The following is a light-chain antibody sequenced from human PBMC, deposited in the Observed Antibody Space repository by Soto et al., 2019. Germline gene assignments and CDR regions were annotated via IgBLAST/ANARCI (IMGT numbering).Light chain of an antibody. CDR1: SSNIGAGYD. V-gene: IGLV1-40*01. CDR3: QSYDSSLSGAWV. CDR2: GNS. J-gene: IGLJ3*02. Sequence: QSVLTQPPSVSGAPGQRVTISCTGSSSNIGAGYDVHWYQQLPGTAPKLLIYGNSNRPSGVADRFSGSKSCTSASLAITGLQAEDEADYYCQSYDSSLSGAWVFGGGTKLTVL.